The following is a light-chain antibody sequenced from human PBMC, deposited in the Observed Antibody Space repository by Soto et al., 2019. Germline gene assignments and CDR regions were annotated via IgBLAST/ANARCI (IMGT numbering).Light chain of an antibody. Sequence: QSVLTQPASVSGSPGQSITISCTGTSSDVGGYDYVSWYQQHPGKAPKLMIYDVTNRPSGVSNRFSGSKSGNTASLTISWLQAEDEADYYCISYASINTYVFGTG. CDR3: ISYASINTYV. CDR1: SSDVGGYDY. V-gene: IGLV2-14*01. CDR2: DVT. J-gene: IGLJ1*01.